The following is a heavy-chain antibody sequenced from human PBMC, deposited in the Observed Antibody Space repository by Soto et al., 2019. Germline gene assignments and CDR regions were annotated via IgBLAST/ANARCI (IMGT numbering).Heavy chain of an antibody. D-gene: IGHD5-12*01. Sequence: QVQLLESGPGLVKPSQTLYLSCNVSGGSINSETYSWSWIRQHPEKGLEWIGYIFYSGNTYFNPALKSRTTISVDTSKSQFSLKLTSVTAADTAVYYCARGIVATGVNYFADWGQGTLVTVSS. CDR2: IFYSGNT. CDR3: ARGIVATGVNYFAD. J-gene: IGHJ4*02. CDR1: GGSINSETYS. V-gene: IGHV4-31*03.